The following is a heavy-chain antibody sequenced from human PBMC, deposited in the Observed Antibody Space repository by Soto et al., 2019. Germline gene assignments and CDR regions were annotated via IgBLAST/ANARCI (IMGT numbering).Heavy chain of an antibody. CDR1: GGSISSSSYY. J-gene: IGHJ4*02. V-gene: IGHV4-39*01. D-gene: IGHD3-10*01. CDR2: IYYSGST. CDR3: ARHRGSGSYHKRLYYFDY. Sequence: SETLSLTCTVSGGSISSSSYYWGWIRQPPGKGLEWIGSIYYSGSTYYNPSLKSRVTISVDTSKNQFSLKLSSVTAADTAVYYCARHRGSGSYHKRLYYFDYWGQGTLVTVSS.